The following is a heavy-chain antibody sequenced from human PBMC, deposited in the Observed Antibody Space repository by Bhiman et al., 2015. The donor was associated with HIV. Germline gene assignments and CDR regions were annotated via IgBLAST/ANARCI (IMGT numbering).Heavy chain of an antibody. Sequence: EVQLLESGGGLVQPGGSLRLSCAASRFSFSSYAMNWVRQAPGKGLEWVSGVSGTGYNTFYADSVKGRFTISRDNSKNTVYLQMNSLRAEDTAVYYCAREGQYYNFWSGYRYYYGLDVWGQGTTVTVSS. CDR2: VSGTGYNT. D-gene: IGHD3-3*01. CDR3: AREGQYYNFWSGYRYYYGLDV. J-gene: IGHJ6*02. V-gene: IGHV3-23*01. CDR1: RFSFSSYA.